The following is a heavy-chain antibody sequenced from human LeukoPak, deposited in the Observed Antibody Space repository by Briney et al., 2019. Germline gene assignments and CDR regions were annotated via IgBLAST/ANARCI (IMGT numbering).Heavy chain of an antibody. J-gene: IGHJ4*02. CDR3: AREFGYFDY. CDR2: INPNSGGT. Sequence: ASVKVSCKASGYTFTGYYMHWVRQAPGQGLEGMGWINPNSGGTNFAQKVQGWVTMTRDTSLSTPYMELSRLSSDDTAVYYCAREFGYFDYWGQGTLVTVSS. V-gene: IGHV1-2*04. CDR1: GYTFTGYY. D-gene: IGHD3-22*01.